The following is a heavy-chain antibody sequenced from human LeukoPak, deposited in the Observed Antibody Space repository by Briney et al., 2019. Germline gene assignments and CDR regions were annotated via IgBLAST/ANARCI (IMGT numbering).Heavy chain of an antibody. CDR2: ISHDGSDS. Sequence: PGRSLRVSCAASGFTFSSYGMHWVRQAPGKGLEWVAVISHDGSDSHYADSVKGRFTISRDNSKNTVYLQMSSLRPEDTAVHFCAKELYFGSGSYPDYWGQGTLVRVSS. V-gene: IGHV3-30*18. CDR1: GFTFSSYG. CDR3: AKELYFGSGSYPDY. J-gene: IGHJ4*02. D-gene: IGHD3-10*01.